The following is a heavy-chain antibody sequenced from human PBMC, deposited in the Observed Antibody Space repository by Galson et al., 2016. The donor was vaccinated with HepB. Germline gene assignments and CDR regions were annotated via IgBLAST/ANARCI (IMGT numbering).Heavy chain of an antibody. CDR2: ISRNGDST. CDR3: VQGRTAPAV. CDR1: GCTFRNYG. V-gene: IGHV3-23*01. D-gene: IGHD1-1*01. J-gene: IGHJ6*04. Sequence: SLRLSCAASGCTFRNYGMTWVRQAPGKGLEVVSSISRNGDSTDYADSVKGRFTISRDTSKNKLSLQMNSLTADDTAIYYCVQGRTAPAVWGKGTTVTVSS.